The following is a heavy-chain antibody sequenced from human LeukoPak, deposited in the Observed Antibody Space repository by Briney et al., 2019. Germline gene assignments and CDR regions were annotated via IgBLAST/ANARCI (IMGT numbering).Heavy chain of an antibody. CDR1: GXXFSGYY. J-gene: IGHJ4*02. D-gene: IGHD6-19*01. Sequence: SETLSXXCAXYGXXFSGYYWXWIREPPGKGMEWIGEINHSGSTNYNPSLKSRVTISVDTSKNQFSLKLSSVTAADTAVYYCARDRFHSSGWYDYWGQGTLVTVSS. CDR3: ARDRFHSSGWYDY. V-gene: IGHV4-34*01. CDR2: INHSGST.